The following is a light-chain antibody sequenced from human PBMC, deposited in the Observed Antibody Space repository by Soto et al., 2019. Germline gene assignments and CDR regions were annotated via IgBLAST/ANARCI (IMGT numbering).Light chain of an antibody. J-gene: IGKJ2*01. CDR1: QDISNY. V-gene: IGKV1-33*01. CDR2: DAS. CDR3: QQYDNLPI. Sequence: DIQMTQSPSSLSASVGDRVTITCQASQDISNYLNWYQQKPGKAPKLLIYDASYLETGVPLRFSGSGSGTDFTFTISSLQPEDVGTYYCQQYDNLPIFGQGTKLEIK.